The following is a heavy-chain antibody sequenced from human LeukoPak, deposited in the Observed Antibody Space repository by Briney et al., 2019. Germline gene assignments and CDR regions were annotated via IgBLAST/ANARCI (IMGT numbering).Heavy chain of an antibody. D-gene: IGHD6-6*01. CDR1: GFTFDDYA. J-gene: IGHJ4*02. CDR3: AKSEGYSSSPFDY. CDR2: ISWNSGSI. Sequence: PGGSLRLSCEASGFTFDDYAMHWVRQAPGKGLEWVSGISWNSGSIGYADSVKGRFTISRDNAKNSLYLQMNSLRAEDTALYYCAKSEGYSSSPFDYWGQGTLVTVSS. V-gene: IGHV3-9*01.